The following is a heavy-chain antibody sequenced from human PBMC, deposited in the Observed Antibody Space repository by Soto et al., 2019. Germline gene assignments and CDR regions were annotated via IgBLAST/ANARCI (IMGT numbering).Heavy chain of an antibody. Sequence: EASVKVSCKASGGTFGSYAISWVRQAPGQGLEWMGGIIPIFGTANYAQKFQGRVTITADKSTSTAYMELSSLRSEDTAVYYCARRTMVRGVTDYYYYGMDVWGQGTTVTVSS. D-gene: IGHD3-10*01. CDR3: ARRTMVRGVTDYYYYGMDV. V-gene: IGHV1-69*06. J-gene: IGHJ6*02. CDR2: IIPIFGTA. CDR1: GGTFGSYA.